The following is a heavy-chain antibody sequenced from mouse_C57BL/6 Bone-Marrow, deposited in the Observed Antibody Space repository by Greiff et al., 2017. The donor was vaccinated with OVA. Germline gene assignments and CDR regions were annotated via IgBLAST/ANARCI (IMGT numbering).Heavy chain of an antibody. D-gene: IGHD2-3*01. V-gene: IGHV5-9-1*02. CDR2: ISSGGDYI. CDR1: GFTFSSYA. CDR3: TRDGYYAMGY. Sequence: EVKVVESGEGLVKPGGSLKLSCAASGFTFSSYAMSWVRQTPEKRLEWVAYISSGGDYIYYADTVKGRFPLHRDNARNTLYLQMSSLKSVDPAMYYCTRDGYYAMGYWGQGTSVTVSS. J-gene: IGHJ4*01.